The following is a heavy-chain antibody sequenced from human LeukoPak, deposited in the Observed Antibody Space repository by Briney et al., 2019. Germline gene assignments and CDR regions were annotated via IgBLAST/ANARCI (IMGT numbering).Heavy chain of an antibody. V-gene: IGHV4-34*01. D-gene: IGHD3-3*01. CDR1: GGSFSGYY. CDR2: INHSGST. CDR3: ARLRFDFWSGYTHPYFDY. Sequence: SETLSLTCAVYGGSFSGYYWSWIRQPPGKGLEWIGEINHSGSTNYNPSLKSRVTILVDTSKIQFSLKLSSVAATDTAVYFCARLRFDFWSGYTHPYFDYWGQGTLVTVSS. J-gene: IGHJ4*02.